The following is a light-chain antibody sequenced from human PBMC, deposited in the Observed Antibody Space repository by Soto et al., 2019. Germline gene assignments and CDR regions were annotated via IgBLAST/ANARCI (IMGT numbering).Light chain of an antibody. V-gene: IGKV1-9*01. CDR3: QQLNSYPRT. CDR2: AAS. Sequence: IQLTQSPSSLSASVGDRVTITCRASQDISSYLAWYQQKPRKAPKLLMYAASTLQGGVPSRFSGSGSGTDFTLTINSLQPEDFATYYCQQLNSYPRTFGPGTKVDIK. J-gene: IGKJ3*01. CDR1: QDISSY.